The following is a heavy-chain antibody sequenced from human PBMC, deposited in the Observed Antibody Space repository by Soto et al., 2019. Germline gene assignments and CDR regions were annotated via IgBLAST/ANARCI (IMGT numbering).Heavy chain of an antibody. J-gene: IGHJ6*02. CDR1: GGSISSGGYY. CDR3: ARDRRGSVTTQNYYYYGMDV. V-gene: IGHV4-31*03. CDR2: IYYSGST. D-gene: IGHD4-17*01. Sequence: QVQLQESGPGLVKPSQTLSLTCTVSGGSISSGGYYWSWIRQHPGKGLEWIGYIYYSGSTYYNPSIKSRVTISVDTSKNQFSLKLSSVTAADTAVYYCARDRRGSVTTQNYYYYGMDVWGQGTTVTVSS.